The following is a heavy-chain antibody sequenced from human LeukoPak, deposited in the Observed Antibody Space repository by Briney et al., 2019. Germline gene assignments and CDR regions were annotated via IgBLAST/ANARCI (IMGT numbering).Heavy chain of an antibody. CDR3: AGILSSTSSVDY. J-gene: IGHJ4*02. CDR2: INHSGST. CDR1: GGSFSGYY. V-gene: IGHV4-34*01. Sequence: SETLSLTCAVYGGSFSGYYWSWIRQPPGKGLEWIGEINHSGSTNYNPSLKRRVTISVDTSKNQFSLKLSSVTAADTAVYYCAGILSSTSSVDYWGQGTLVTVSS. D-gene: IGHD2-2*01.